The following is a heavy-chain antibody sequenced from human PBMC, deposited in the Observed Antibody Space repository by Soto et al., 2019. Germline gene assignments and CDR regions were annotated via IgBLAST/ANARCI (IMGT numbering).Heavy chain of an antibody. V-gene: IGHV1-69*13. D-gene: IGHD2-15*01. CDR1: GGTFSSYA. CDR2: IIPIFGTA. CDR3: ARGYCSGGSCGAFDI. J-gene: IGHJ3*02. Sequence: GASVKVSCKASGGTFSSYAISWVRQAPGQGLEWMGGIIPIFGTANYAQKFQGRVTITADESTSTAYMELSSLRSEDTAVCYCARGYCSGGSCGAFDIWGQGTMVTVSS.